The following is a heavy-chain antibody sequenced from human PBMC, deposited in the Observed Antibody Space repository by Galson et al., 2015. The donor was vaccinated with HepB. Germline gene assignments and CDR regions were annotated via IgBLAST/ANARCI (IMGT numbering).Heavy chain of an antibody. CDR2: TYYRSKWNI. V-gene: IGHV6-1*01. Sequence: CAISGDSVSGNHAVWNWIRQSPSRGLEWLGRTYYRSKWNIDYATSVRSRITINPDTSRNQFSLHLSSVTPEDTAVYYCAYGSDVWGQGTTVIVSS. J-gene: IGHJ6*02. CDR3: AYGSDV. CDR1: GDSVSGNHAV.